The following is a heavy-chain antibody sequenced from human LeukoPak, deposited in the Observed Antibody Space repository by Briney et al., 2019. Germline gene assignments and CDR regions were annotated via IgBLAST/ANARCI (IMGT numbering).Heavy chain of an antibody. Sequence: SETLSLTCTVYGGSFSGYYWSWIRQPPGKGLEWIGEINHSGSTNYNPSLKSRVTISVDTSKNQFSLKLSSVTAADTAVYYCARGSGVVPTTSGPFDYWGQGTLVTVSS. CDR2: INHSGST. V-gene: IGHV4-34*01. CDR3: ARGSGVVPTTSGPFDY. CDR1: GGSFSGYY. J-gene: IGHJ4*02. D-gene: IGHD3-3*01.